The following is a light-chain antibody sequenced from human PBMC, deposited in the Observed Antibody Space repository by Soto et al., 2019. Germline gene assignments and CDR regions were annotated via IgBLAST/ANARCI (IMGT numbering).Light chain of an antibody. J-gene: IGKJ1*01. CDR3: QHYQYFRFSSTWT. V-gene: IGKV3-20*01. CDR1: QSVSSSY. CDR2: GAS. Sequence: EIVLTQSPGTLSLSPGERATLSCRASQSVSSSYLAWYQQKPGQAPRLLIYGASSRATGIPDRFSGSGSGTDFTLTITRLEPEDFAVYYCQHYQYFRFSSTWTFGQGTKVDIK.